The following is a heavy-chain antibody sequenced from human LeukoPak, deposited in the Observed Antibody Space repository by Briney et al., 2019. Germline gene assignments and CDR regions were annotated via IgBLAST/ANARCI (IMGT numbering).Heavy chain of an antibody. CDR1: GFTFSSYG. D-gene: IGHD2-15*01. Sequence: GGSLRLSCAAPGFTFSSYGMHWVRQAPGKGLEWVAVIWYDGSNKYYADSVKGRFTISRDNSKNTLYLQMNSLRAEDTAVYYCAKDPYCSGGSCYSSNWFDPWGQGTLVTVSS. J-gene: IGHJ5*02. V-gene: IGHV3-33*06. CDR2: IWYDGSNK. CDR3: AKDPYCSGGSCYSSNWFDP.